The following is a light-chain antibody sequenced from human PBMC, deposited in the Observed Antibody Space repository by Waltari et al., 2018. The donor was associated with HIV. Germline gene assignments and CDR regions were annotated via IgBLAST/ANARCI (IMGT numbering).Light chain of an antibody. J-gene: IGLJ2*01. CDR2: GKS. CDR1: SSNIGEGED. V-gene: IGLV1-40*01. CDR3: QCYDSSLSGVV. Sequence: QSVLTQPPTASGAPGQRVTTSCTGGSSNIGEGEDVHWYQHRPGTAPKLLLYGKSQPPSGGPDCFVCSKAGPSASVAIAGLPAEDASDYSCQCYDSSLSGVVFGGGTKLTVL.